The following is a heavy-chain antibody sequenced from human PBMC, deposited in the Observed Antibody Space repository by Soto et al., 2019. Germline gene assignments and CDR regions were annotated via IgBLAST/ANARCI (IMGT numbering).Heavy chain of an antibody. D-gene: IGHD6-19*01. V-gene: IGHV3-30-3*01. J-gene: IGHJ5*02. CDR3: VRDSYRRGIYNWFDP. Sequence: QLQLVESGGGVVQPGGSRRLSCAASEITFSTYAMHWVRQAPGKGLEWVAVISFDGSTRFYTDSVQGRFTLSRDNSKNTLYLQMDSMAPEDTPVYYCVRDSYRRGIYNWFDPWGQGTLVTVSA. CDR2: ISFDGSTR. CDR1: EITFSTYA.